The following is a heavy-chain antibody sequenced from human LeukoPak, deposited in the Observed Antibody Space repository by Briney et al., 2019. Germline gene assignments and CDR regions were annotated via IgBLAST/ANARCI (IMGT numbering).Heavy chain of an antibody. V-gene: IGHV5-51*01. CDR1: GYSFTSYW. D-gene: IGHD3-10*01. J-gene: IGHJ4*02. CDR2: IYPGDSDT. CDR3: ASGQYYYGSGRPRGYLDY. Sequence: GESLKISCKGSGYSFTSYWIGWVRQMPGKGLEWMGIIYPGDSDTRYSPSFQGQVTISADKSISTAYLQWSSLKASDTAMYYCASGQYYYGSGRPRGYLDYWGQGTLVTVSS.